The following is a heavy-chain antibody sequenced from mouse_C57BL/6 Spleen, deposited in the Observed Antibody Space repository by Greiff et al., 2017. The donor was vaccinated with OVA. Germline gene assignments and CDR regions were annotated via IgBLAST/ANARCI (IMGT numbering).Heavy chain of an antibody. CDR2: ISSGSSTI. Sequence: EVQVVESGGGLVKPGGSLKLSCAASGFTFSDYGMHWVRQAPEKGLEWVAYISSGSSTIYYAATVKGRFTISRDNAKNTLFLQMTMLRSEDTAMYYCARRGYYDYDRGYARDYWGQATSVTVAS. CDR3: ARRGYYDYDRGYARDY. D-gene: IGHD2-4*01. J-gene: IGHJ4*01. CDR1: GFTFSDYG. V-gene: IGHV5-17*01.